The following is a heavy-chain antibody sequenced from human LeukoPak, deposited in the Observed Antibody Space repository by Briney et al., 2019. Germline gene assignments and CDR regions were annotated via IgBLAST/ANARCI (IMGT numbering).Heavy chain of an antibody. Sequence: GGSLRLSCAASGFTFSSYAMSWVRQAPGKGLEWVSAISGSGGSTYYADSVKGRFTISRDNSKNTLYLQMNSLRAEDTAVYYCAKGGRGGWLRLTKGWFDPWGQGTLVTVSS. CDR2: ISGSGGST. CDR1: GFTFSSYA. J-gene: IGHJ5*02. D-gene: IGHD5-12*01. CDR3: AKGGRGGWLRLTKGWFDP. V-gene: IGHV3-23*01.